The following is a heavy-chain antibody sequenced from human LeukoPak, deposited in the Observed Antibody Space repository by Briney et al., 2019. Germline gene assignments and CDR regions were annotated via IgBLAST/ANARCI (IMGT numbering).Heavy chain of an antibody. D-gene: IGHD2-15*01. CDR1: GYTFTSYY. CDR3: ARAPKHCSGGSCYEFDY. CDR2: INPSGGNT. J-gene: IGHJ4*02. V-gene: IGHV1-46*01. Sequence: ASVKVSCKASGYTFTSYYMHWVRQAPGQGLEWMGIINPSGGNTSYAQKFQGRVTMTRDTSTSTVYMELSSLRSEDTAVYYCARAPKHCSGGSCYEFDYWGQGTLVTVSS.